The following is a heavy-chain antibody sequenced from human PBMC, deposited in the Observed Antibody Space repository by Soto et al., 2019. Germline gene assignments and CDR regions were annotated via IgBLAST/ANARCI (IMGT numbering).Heavy chain of an antibody. Sequence: QVQLVESGGGLVKPGGSLRLSCAASGFTFSDYYMSWIRQAPGKGLEWASYISSSSSYTNYADSVKGRFTISRDNAKNSLYLQRNSLRAEDTAVYYCARDGTSSFYYYYGMDVWGQGTTVTVFS. J-gene: IGHJ6*02. CDR3: ARDGTSSFYYYYGMDV. CDR1: GFTFSDYY. D-gene: IGHD2-2*01. CDR2: ISSSSSYT. V-gene: IGHV3-11*05.